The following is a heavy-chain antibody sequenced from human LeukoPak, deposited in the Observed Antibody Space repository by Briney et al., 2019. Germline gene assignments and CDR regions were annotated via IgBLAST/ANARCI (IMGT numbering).Heavy chain of an antibody. J-gene: IGHJ6*02. CDR2: IYSGGNT. CDR3: ARENNFGSGMDV. CDR1: GFTVSSNS. D-gene: IGHD3-10*01. V-gene: IGHV3-53*01. Sequence: GGSLRLSCAASGFTVSSNSMSWVRQAPGKGLQWVSVIYSGGNTYYADSVKGRFTISRDNSKNTLYLQMNSLRAEDTAIYYCARENNFGSGMDVWGQGTTVTVSS.